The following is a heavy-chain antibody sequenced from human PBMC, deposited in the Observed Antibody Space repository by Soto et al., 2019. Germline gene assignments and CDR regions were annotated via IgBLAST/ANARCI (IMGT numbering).Heavy chain of an antibody. D-gene: IGHD6-25*01. Sequence: PGGSLRLSCAASGFTFSSYAMSWVRQAPGKGLEWVSAISGSGGSTYYADSVKGRFTISRDNSKNTLYLQMNSLRAEDTAVYYCAKVSSIAAGYYYYYYGMDVWGQGTTVTVSS. CDR1: GFTFSSYA. CDR3: AKVSSIAAGYYYYYYGMDV. CDR2: ISGSGGST. J-gene: IGHJ6*02. V-gene: IGHV3-23*01.